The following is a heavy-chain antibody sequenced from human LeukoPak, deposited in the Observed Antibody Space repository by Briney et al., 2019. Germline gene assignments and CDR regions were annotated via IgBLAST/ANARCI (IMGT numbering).Heavy chain of an antibody. Sequence: SETLSLTCAVYGGSFSGYYWSWIRQPPGKGLEWIGEINHSGSTNYNPSLKSRVTISVDTSKNQFSLKLSSVTAADTAVYYCARLGNYDYVWGSYRYNPFDYWGQGTLVTVSS. CDR2: INHSGST. D-gene: IGHD3-16*02. J-gene: IGHJ4*02. CDR1: GGSFSGYY. V-gene: IGHV4-34*01. CDR3: ARLGNYDYVWGSYRYNPFDY.